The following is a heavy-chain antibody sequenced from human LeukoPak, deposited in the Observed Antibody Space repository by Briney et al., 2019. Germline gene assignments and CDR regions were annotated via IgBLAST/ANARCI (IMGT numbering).Heavy chain of an antibody. V-gene: IGHV4-59*01. J-gene: IGHJ3*02. Sequence: SETLSLTCTVSGGSISSYYWNWIRQPPGRGLEWIGYTYYSGSTSYNPSLKSRVTISVDTSKSLFSLRLNSVTAADTAVYYCARDGRATGAFDIWGQGTMVTVSS. CDR2: TYYSGST. CDR1: GGSISSYY. CDR3: ARDGRATGAFDI. D-gene: IGHD1-1*01.